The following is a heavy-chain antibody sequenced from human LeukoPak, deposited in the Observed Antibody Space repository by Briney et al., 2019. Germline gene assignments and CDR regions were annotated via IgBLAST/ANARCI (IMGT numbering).Heavy chain of an antibody. D-gene: IGHD2-2*01. CDR3: SAAHDRYYYYGMDV. V-gene: IGHV3-53*01. CDR1: GFTVSSDY. J-gene: IGHJ6*04. CDR2: IYSGGST. Sequence: GGSLRLSCAASGFTVSSDYMSWVHQAPGKGLEWVSVIYSGGSTYYADSVKGRFTISRDNSKNTLYLQMNSLRAEDTAVYYCSAAHDRYYYYGMDVWGKGTTVTVSS.